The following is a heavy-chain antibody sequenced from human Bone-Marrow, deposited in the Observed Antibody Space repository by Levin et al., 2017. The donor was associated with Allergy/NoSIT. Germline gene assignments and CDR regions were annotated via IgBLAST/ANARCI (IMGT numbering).Heavy chain of an antibody. CDR1: GGSISSSAHY. CDR3: ASSALFGTLDS. D-gene: IGHD3-3*01. V-gene: IGHV4-39*02. J-gene: IGHJ4*02. CDR2: ISHSGNT. Sequence: LSQTLSLTCTVSGGSISSSAHYWGWIRQPPGKELEWIVTISHSGNTYHNPSLTSRATISLDTSKNTFSLKLTSVTAADKAVYYCASSALFGTLDSWGLGTLVTVSS.